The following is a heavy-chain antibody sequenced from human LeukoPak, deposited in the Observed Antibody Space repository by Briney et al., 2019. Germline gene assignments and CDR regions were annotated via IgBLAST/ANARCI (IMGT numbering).Heavy chain of an antibody. V-gene: IGHV3-11*04. Sequence: PGGSLRLSCAASGFTFSDYYMSWIRQAPGKGLEWVSYISSSGSTIYYADSVKGRFTISRDNSKNTLSLQMSSLRSDDTAVYYCAKDQARYSGYDLDYWGQGTLVTVSS. J-gene: IGHJ4*02. CDR3: AKDQARYSGYDLDY. D-gene: IGHD5-12*01. CDR2: ISSSGSTI. CDR1: GFTFSDYY.